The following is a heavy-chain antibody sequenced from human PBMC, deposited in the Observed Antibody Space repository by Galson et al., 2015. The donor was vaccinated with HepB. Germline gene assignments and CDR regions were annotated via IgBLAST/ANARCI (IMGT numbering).Heavy chain of an antibody. CDR2: IDWDDDK. CDR1: GFSLSTTEMR. CDR3: ERSGYSSGWYPWYFDL. Sequence: PALVKPTQTLTLTCTFSGFSLSTTEMRVSWIRQPPGKALEWLARIDWDDDKFYSTSLKTRLTISKDTSKNQVVLTMTNMDPVETATYYCERSGYSSGWYPWYFDLWGRGTLVTVSS. V-gene: IGHV2-70*04. D-gene: IGHD6-19*01. J-gene: IGHJ2*01.